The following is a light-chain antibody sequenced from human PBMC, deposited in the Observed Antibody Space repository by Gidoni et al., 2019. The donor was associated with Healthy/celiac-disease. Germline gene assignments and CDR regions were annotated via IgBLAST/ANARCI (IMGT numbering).Light chain of an antibody. J-gene: IGKJ4*01. CDR3: QQSYSTPQPT. CDR2: AAS. Sequence: DIQMTQSPSSLSASVGDRVTITCRASQSISSYLNWYQQKPGKAPKLLIYAASSLQSGVPSRFSGSGSGTDFTLTINILQPEDFATYYCQQSYSTPQPTFGGGTKVEIK. V-gene: IGKV1-39*01. CDR1: QSISSY.